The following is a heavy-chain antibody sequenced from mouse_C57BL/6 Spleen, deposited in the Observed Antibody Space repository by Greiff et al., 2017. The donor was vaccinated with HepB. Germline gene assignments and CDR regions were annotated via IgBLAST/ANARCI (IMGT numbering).Heavy chain of an antibody. CDR1: GFTFTDYY. J-gene: IGHJ4*01. V-gene: IGHV7-3*01. CDR2: IRNKANGYTT. Sequence: EVHLVESGGGLVQPGGSLSLSCAASGFTFTDYYMSWVRQPPGKALEWLGFIRNKANGYTTEYSASVKGRFTISRDNSQSILYLQMNALRAEDSATYYCARYKGYGSSYAMDYWGQGTSVTVSS. CDR3: ARYKGYGSSYAMDY. D-gene: IGHD1-1*01.